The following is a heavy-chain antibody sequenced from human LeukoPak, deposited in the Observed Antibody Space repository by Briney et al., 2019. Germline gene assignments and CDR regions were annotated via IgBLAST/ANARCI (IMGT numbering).Heavy chain of an antibody. Sequence: GGSLRLSRVASEFTFGNYWMSWVRQAPGKGLEWVANIKQDGSKKYYVDSAKGRFTISRDNAKNSLSLQMNSLRAEDTAMYYCAREGGIVGADDAFDIWGQGTMVTVSS. D-gene: IGHD1-26*01. J-gene: IGHJ3*02. CDR3: AREGGIVGADDAFDI. CDR2: IKQDGSKK. CDR1: EFTFGNYW. V-gene: IGHV3-7*01.